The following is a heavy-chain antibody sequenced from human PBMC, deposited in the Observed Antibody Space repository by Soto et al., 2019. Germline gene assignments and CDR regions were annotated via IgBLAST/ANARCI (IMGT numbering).Heavy chain of an antibody. CDR1: GFSLSTSGMC. CDR3: ARTYYYDSSGSNYYGMDV. D-gene: IGHD3-22*01. V-gene: IGHV2-70*01. J-gene: IGHJ6*02. CDR2: IDWDDDK. Sequence: SGPTLVNPTQTLTLTCTFSGFSLSTSGMCVSCIRQPPGKALEWLALIDWDDDKYYSTSLKTRLTISKDTSKNQVVLTMTNMDPVDTATYYCARTYYYDSSGSNYYGMDVWGQGTTVTVSS.